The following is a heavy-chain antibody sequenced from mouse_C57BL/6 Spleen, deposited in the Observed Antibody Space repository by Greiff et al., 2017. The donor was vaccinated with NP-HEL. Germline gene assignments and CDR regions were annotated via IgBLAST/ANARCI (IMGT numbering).Heavy chain of an antibody. CDR3: ARGDYYGSDYYAMDY. Sequence: VQLQQSGAELVKPGASVKMSCKASGYTFTSYWITWVKQRPGQGLEWIGDIYPGSGSTNYNEKFKSKATLTVDTSSSTAYMQLSSLTSEDSAVYYCARGDYYGSDYYAMDYWGQRTSVTVSS. CDR1: GYTFTSYW. J-gene: IGHJ4*01. D-gene: IGHD1-1*01. CDR2: IYPGSGST. V-gene: IGHV1-55*01.